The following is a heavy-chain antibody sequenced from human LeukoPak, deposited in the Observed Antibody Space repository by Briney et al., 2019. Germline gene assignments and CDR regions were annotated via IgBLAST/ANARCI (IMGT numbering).Heavy chain of an antibody. CDR2: INPSGGST. V-gene: IGHV1-46*01. CDR3: ARDGYYLDSRGLCS. D-gene: IGHD3-22*01. Sequence: ASVKVSCKASGYTFTSYYMHWVRQAPGQGLEWMGIINPSGGSTSYAQKFQGRVTMTTDTSTSTAYMELRSLRSDDTAVYYCARDGYYLDSRGLCSLGQGTLVTVSS. J-gene: IGHJ5*02. CDR1: GYTFTSYY.